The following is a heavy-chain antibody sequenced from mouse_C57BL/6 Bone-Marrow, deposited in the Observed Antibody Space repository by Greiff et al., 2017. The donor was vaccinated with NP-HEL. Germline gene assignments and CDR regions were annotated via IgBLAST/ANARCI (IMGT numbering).Heavy chain of an antibody. D-gene: IGHD2-4*01. V-gene: IGHV1-81*01. CDR1: GYTFTSYG. CDR2: IYPRSGNT. J-gene: IGHJ3*01. Sequence: QVQLQQSGAELARPGASVKLSCKASGYTFTSYGIRWVKQRTGQGLEWIGEIYPRSGNTYYNEKFKGKATLTADKSSSTAYMELRSLTSEDSAVYFCARFGIYYDYDGGGWFAYWGQGTLVTVSA. CDR3: ARFGIYYDYDGGGWFAY.